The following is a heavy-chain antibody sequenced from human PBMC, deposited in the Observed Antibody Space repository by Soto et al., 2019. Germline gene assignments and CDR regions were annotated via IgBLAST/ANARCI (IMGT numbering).Heavy chain of an antibody. CDR1: GYNFPNFH. J-gene: IGHJ4*02. Sequence: QVQLVQSGAEVRKPGASVKVSCKASGYNFPNFHIIWVRQAPGQGLEWMGWMNPNGGDTGYAQKFQGRVTMTSDTSISTAYMDLSSLTSDDTAVYYCARGLGGFGGLILIYYFDYWGQGTLVTVSS. CDR3: ARGLGGFGGLILIYYFDY. CDR2: MNPNGGDT. D-gene: IGHD3-16*01. V-gene: IGHV1-8*01.